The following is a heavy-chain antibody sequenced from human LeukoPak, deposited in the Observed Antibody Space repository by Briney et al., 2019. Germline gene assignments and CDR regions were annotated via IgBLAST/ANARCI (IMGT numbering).Heavy chain of an antibody. CDR1: GGSFSGYY. J-gene: IGHJ6*03. Sequence: SETLSLTCAVYGGSFSGYYWSWIRQPPGKGLEWIGEINHSGSTNYNPSLKSRVTISVDTSKNQFSLKLSSVTAADTAVYYCARSFYCSGGSCYSVRYYYYYMAVWGKGTTVTVSS. V-gene: IGHV4-34*01. CDR3: ARSFYCSGGSCYSVRYYYYYMAV. D-gene: IGHD2-15*01. CDR2: INHSGST.